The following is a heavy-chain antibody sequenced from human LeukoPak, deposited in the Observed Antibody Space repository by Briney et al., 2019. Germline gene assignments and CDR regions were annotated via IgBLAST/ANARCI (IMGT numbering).Heavy chain of an antibody. CDR2: IYSGGST. CDR3: ARDRGLLDAFDI. CDR1: GFTVSSNF. J-gene: IGHJ3*02. V-gene: IGHV3-53*01. D-gene: IGHD3-10*01. Sequence: GGSLIRACAASGFTVSSNFMSWVRQAPGKGLEWVSVIYSGGSTYYGDSVKGRFTISRDNSKNTLYLQMNSLRAEDTAVYYCARDRGLLDAFDIWGQEKTVIVSS.